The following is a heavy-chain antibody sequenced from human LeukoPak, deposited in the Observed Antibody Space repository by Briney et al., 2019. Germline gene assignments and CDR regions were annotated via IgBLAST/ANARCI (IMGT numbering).Heavy chain of an antibody. CDR1: GFTFSSSW. CDR2: INSDESIT. J-gene: IGHJ4*02. CDR3: ARGLVPGFLDY. V-gene: IGHV3-74*01. D-gene: IGHD4-11*01. Sequence: GGSLRLSCAASGFTFSSSWMYWVRQAPGKGLVWVSRINSDESITTYADSVEGRFTISRDNAKNTLYLQMNSLRAEDTAVYYCARGLVPGFLDYWGQGTPVTVSS.